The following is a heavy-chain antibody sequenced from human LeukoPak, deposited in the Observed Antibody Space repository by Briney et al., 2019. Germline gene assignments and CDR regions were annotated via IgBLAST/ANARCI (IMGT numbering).Heavy chain of an antibody. CDR3: AKDEIYGSGKIDY. CDR1: GFTFSSYS. J-gene: IGHJ4*02. D-gene: IGHD3-10*01. CDR2: ITSSGDSI. V-gene: IGHV3-48*01. Sequence: GGSLRLSCAASGFTFSSYSINWVRQAPGKGLEWVSYITSSGDSIYYADSVKGRVTISRDNGKNSLYLQMNSLRAEDTAVYYCAKDEIYGSGKIDYWGQGTLVTVSS.